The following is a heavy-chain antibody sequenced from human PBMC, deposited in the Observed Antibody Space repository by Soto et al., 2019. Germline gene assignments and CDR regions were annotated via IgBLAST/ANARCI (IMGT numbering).Heavy chain of an antibody. CDR1: GYTFTSQN. Sequence: ASVKVSCKASGYTFTSQNMHWVRQAPGQGLEWMGVINPSIGTTTYAQKFQGRVTMTSDTSTSSVYMEVSSLRSEDTAVYYCAKDTYYYSSSGYYVFDSWGQGTLVTVSS. D-gene: IGHD3-22*01. CDR3: AKDTYYYSSSGYYVFDS. CDR2: INPSIGTT. V-gene: IGHV1-46*01. J-gene: IGHJ4*02.